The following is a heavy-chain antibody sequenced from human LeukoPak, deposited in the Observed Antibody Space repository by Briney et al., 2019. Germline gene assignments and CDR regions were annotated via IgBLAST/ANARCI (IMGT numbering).Heavy chain of an antibody. V-gene: IGHV1-8*03. J-gene: IGHJ4*02. CDR1: GYTFTSYD. D-gene: IGHD3-3*01. CDR2: MNPNSGNT. Sequence: ASVKVSCKASGYTFTSYDINWVRQATGQGLEWMGWMNPNSGNTGYAQKFQGRVTITRNTSISTAYMELRSLRSDDTAVYYCARSHAYYDPPLYYFDYWGQGTLVTVSS. CDR3: ARSHAYYDPPLYYFDY.